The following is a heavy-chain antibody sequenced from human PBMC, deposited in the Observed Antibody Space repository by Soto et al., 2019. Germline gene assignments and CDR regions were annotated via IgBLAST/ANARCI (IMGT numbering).Heavy chain of an antibody. V-gene: IGHV1-69*04. J-gene: IGHJ4*02. Sequence: SVKVSCKASGGTFSSYTISWVRQAPGQGLEWMGRIIPILGIANYAQKFQGRVTITADKSTSTAYMELSSLRSEDTAVYYCARDDSRQWAIFDYWGQGTLVTVSS. D-gene: IGHD6-19*01. CDR3: ARDDSRQWAIFDY. CDR2: IIPILGIA. CDR1: GGTFSSYT.